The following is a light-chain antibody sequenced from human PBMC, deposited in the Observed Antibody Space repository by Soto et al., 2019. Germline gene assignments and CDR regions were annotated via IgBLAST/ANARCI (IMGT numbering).Light chain of an antibody. V-gene: IGLV3-21*02. CDR3: QVWHSSSDH. CDR2: DDS. Sequence: SYELTQPPSVSVAPGQTARITCGGNNIGGKRVHWYQQKPGQAPVLVVYDDSDRPSGIPERFSGSNSGNTATLTISRVEAGDEADYYCQVWHSSSDHFGGGTKLTVL. CDR1: NIGGKR. J-gene: IGLJ2*01.